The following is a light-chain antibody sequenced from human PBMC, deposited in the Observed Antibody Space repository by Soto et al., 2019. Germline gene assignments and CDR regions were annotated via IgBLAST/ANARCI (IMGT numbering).Light chain of an antibody. CDR1: QSIGNW. Sequence: MTQTPSSLSASVGDRVILTCRASQSIGNWLAWYQQKPGQAPRLLIYGASTRATGIPARFSGSGSGIEFTLTISSLQSEDFAVYYCQQYNKWPPFGQGTKVDIK. V-gene: IGKV3-15*01. CDR3: QQYNKWPP. J-gene: IGKJ1*01. CDR2: GAS.